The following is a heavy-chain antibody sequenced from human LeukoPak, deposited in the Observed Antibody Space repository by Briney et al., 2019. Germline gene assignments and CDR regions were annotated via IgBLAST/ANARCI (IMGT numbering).Heavy chain of an antibody. CDR1: GFPFSSYG. J-gene: IGHJ4*02. CDR3: AKGMDIVATDSFDY. V-gene: IGHV3-30*18. D-gene: IGHD5-12*01. CDR2: ISSDGSNK. Sequence: GGSLRLSCAASGFPFSSYGMHWVRQAPGKGRDWVALISSDGSNKYYADSVKGRFTISRDNSKDTLSLQMNSLRPEDTAVYYCAKGMDIVATDSFDYWGQGTLVTVSS.